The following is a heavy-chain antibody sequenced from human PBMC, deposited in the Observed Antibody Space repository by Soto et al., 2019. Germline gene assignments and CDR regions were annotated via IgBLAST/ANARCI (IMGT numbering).Heavy chain of an antibody. D-gene: IGHD3-10*01. CDR2: IYYSRST. CDR1: GGSISSYY. Sequence: PSETLSLTCTVSGGSISSYYWSWIRQPPGKGLEWIGYIYYSRSTNYNPSLKSRVTISVDTSKNQFSLKLSSVTAADTAVYYCARAYGYYFDYWGQGTLVTVSS. CDR3: ARAYGYYFDY. J-gene: IGHJ4*02. V-gene: IGHV4-59*01.